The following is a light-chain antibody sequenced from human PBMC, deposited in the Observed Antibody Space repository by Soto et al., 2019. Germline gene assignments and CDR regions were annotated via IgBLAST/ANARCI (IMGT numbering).Light chain of an antibody. V-gene: IGKV1-12*01. J-gene: IGKJ4*01. Sequence: DIQMTQSPSSLSASVGDRVSITCRASQDIERWLAWYQQKPGEAPKVLIYAASSLQSGAPSRFSGSGSGTDFSLTISSLQPEDFATYYCKQSKSFPLTFGGGTKVDIK. CDR1: QDIERW. CDR2: AAS. CDR3: KQSKSFPLT.